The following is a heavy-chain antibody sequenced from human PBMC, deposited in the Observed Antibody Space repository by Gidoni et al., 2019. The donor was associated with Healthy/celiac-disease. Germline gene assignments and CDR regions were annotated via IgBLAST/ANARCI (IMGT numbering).Heavy chain of an antibody. Sequence: QVQLVESGGGVVQPGRSLRLSCAASGFTFSSYGMPWVRQAPGKGLEWVAVISYDGSNKYYADSVKGRFTISRDNSKNTLYLQMNSLRAEDTAVYYCAKDPGSSSGRNWFDPWGQGTLVTVSS. CDR2: ISYDGSNK. V-gene: IGHV3-30*18. J-gene: IGHJ5*02. CDR1: GFTFSSYG. CDR3: AKDPGSSSGRNWFDP. D-gene: IGHD6-6*01.